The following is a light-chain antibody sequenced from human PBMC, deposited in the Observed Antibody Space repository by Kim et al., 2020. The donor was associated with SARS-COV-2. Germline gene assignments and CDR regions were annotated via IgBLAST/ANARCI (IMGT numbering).Light chain of an antibody. Sequence: SPGERATVSCRASQSVTRNYLAGYQQRPGQSPRLLIFGAATRATDIPDRFSASGSGTDVSLSISRLELEDFAVYFCQQYASAPLTFGGGTKVDIK. CDR2: GAA. V-gene: IGKV3-20*01. CDR3: QQYASAPLT. CDR1: QSVTRNY. J-gene: IGKJ4*01.